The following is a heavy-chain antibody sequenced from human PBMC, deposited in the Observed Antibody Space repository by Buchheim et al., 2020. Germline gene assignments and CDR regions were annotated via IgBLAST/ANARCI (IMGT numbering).Heavy chain of an antibody. CDR3: ARGGFSSSQEFFQD. CDR2: VSVTGAT. CDR1: GDSINSAADY. J-gene: IGHJ1*01. V-gene: IGHV4-61*02. D-gene: IGHD6-13*01. Sequence: QVQLQESGPGLVKPSQTLSLTCTVSGDSINSAADYWSWIRQPAGKGLEWIGRVSVTGATHYNPFLQSRVHISMDTSNSQFSLKMISVTAADTGVYFCARGGFSSSQEFFQDWGQGT.